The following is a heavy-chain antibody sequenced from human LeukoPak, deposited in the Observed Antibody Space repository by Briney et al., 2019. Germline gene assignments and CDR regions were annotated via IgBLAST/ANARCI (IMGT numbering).Heavy chain of an antibody. CDR3: ARDRDHYYMDV. CDR1: GFTFSSYG. CDR2: IWYDGSNK. J-gene: IGHJ6*03. V-gene: IGHV3-33*01. Sequence: AGGSLRLSCAASGFTFSSYGMHWVRQAPGKGLEWVAVIWYDGSNKYYAGSVKGRFTISRDNSKNTLYLQMNSLRAEDTAVYYCARDRDHYYMDVWGKGTTVTVSS.